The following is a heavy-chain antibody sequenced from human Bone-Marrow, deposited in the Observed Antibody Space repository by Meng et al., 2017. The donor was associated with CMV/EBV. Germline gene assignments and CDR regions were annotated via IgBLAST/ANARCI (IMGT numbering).Heavy chain of an antibody. D-gene: IGHD1-26*01. Sequence: ASVKVSCKASGGTFSSYTISWVRQAPGQGLEWMGWMNPNSGNTGYAQKFQGRVTMTRNTSISTAYMELSSLRSEDTAVYYCARGGWELRKFDYWGQGTLVTVSS. CDR2: MNPNSGNT. CDR1: GGTFSSYT. V-gene: IGHV1-8*02. J-gene: IGHJ4*02. CDR3: ARGGWELRKFDY.